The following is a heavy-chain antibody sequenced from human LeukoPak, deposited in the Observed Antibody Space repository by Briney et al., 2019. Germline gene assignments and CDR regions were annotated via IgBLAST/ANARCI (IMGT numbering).Heavy chain of an antibody. CDR1: GFNFASHW. J-gene: IGHJ4*02. CDR2: INSGGSGT. V-gene: IGHV3-74*01. D-gene: IGHD5-18*01. Sequence: GGSLRLSCAASGFNFASHWMHWVRQTPGKGLVWVSRINSGGSGTSYADSVEGRFTISRDNAKNTLYLQMSSLRSEDTAVYYCARAHVDTAMVTHFDYWGQGTLVTVSS. CDR3: ARAHVDTAMVTHFDY.